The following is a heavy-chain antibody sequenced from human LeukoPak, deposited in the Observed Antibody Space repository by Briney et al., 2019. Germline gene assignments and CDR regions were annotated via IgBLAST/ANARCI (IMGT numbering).Heavy chain of an antibody. J-gene: IGHJ4*02. CDR1: GFSFSSYW. D-gene: IGHD3-9*01. V-gene: IGHV3-7*01. CDR2: IKPDGSEK. CDR3: AREGLRYFDWSPALDY. Sequence: GGSLRLSCAASGFSFSSYWMSWVRQAPGKGLEWVANIKPDGSEKYYVDSVKGRFTISRDNAKNSLYLQMNSLRAGDTAVYYCAREGLRYFDWSPALDYWGQGTLVTVSS.